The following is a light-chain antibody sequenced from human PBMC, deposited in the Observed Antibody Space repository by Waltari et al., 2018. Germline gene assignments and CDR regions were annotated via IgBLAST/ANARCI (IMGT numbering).Light chain of an antibody. Sequence: SYELTQPPSVSVSPGQTASITCSGDKLGDKYASWYQQKSGQSPVLVIYQDTKRPSGIPERFSGSNSGNTATLTISGTQGMDEADYYCLAWDSSTAWVFGGGTKLTVL. CDR3: LAWDSSTAWV. CDR2: QDT. V-gene: IGLV3-1*01. J-gene: IGLJ3*02. CDR1: KLGDKY.